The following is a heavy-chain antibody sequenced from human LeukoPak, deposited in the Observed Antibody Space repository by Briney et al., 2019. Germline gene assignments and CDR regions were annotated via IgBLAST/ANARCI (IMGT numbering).Heavy chain of an antibody. CDR3: ARKSASGNYPLDY. CDR2: ISADSATT. D-gene: IGHD3-10*01. V-gene: IGHV3-23*01. Sequence: GGSLRLSCAASGFTFTNAWMSWVRQAPGKGLEWVSVISADSATTFYADSVKGRFTISRDNAKNTVFLQMSSLRAEDTALYYCARKSASGNYPLDYWGQGTLVTVSS. CDR1: GFTFTNAW. J-gene: IGHJ4*02.